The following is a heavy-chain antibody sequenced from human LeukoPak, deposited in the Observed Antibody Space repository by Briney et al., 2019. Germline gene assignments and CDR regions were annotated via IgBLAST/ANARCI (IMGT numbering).Heavy chain of an antibody. CDR1: GYSISSNYY. CDR2: MFHSGTT. J-gene: IGHJ4*02. Sequence: SETLSLTCTVSGYSISSNYYWAWIRQPPGKGLEWIGNMFHSGTTAYNPSLKSRATISKDTSKNQFSLNLRFVTAADTAVYFCARVVGATQLDYWGQGILVTVSS. D-gene: IGHD1-26*01. V-gene: IGHV4-38-2*02. CDR3: ARVVGATQLDY.